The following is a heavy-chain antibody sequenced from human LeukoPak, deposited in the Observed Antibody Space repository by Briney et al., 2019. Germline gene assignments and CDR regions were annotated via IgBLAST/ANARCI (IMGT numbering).Heavy chain of an antibody. J-gene: IGHJ4*02. V-gene: IGHV3-23*01. CDR1: GFTFRTYG. CDR3: AKISYYFDY. CDR2: ISGSGGST. Sequence: GGSLRLSCAASGFTFRTYGMHWVRQAPGKGLEWVSAISGSGGSTYYADSVKGRFTISRDNSKNTLYLQMNSLRAEDTAVYYCAKISYYFDYWGQGTLVTVSS.